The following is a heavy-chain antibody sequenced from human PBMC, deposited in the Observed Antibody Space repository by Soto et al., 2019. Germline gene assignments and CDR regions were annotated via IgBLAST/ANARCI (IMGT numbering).Heavy chain of an antibody. CDR2: ISGSGGST. V-gene: IGHV3-23*01. J-gene: IGHJ3*02. CDR1: GFTFSSYA. Sequence: PGGSLRLSCAASGFTFSSYAMSWVRQAPGKGLEWVSAISGSGGSTYYADSVKGRFTISRDNSKNTLYLQMNSLRAEDTAVYYCAKDDGFSYYDSSGQDAFDIWGQGTMVTVSS. D-gene: IGHD3-22*01. CDR3: AKDDGFSYYDSSGQDAFDI.